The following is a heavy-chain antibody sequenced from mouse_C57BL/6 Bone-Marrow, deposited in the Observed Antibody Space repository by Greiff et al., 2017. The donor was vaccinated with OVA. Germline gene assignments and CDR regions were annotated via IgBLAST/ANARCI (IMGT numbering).Heavy chain of an antibody. V-gene: IGHV1-42*01. CDR1: GYSFTGYY. CDR3: ASNYVGDYAMDY. D-gene: IGHD2-1*01. J-gene: IGHJ4*01. CDR2: INPSTGGT. Sequence: SGPELVKPGASVKISCKASGYSFTGYYMNWVKQSPEKSLEWIGEINPSTGGTTYNQKFKAKATLTVDKSSSTAYMQLKSLTSEDSAVYYCASNYVGDYAMDYWGQGTSVTVSS.